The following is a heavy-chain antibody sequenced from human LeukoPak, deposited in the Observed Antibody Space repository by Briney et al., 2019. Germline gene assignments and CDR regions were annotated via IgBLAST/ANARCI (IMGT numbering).Heavy chain of an antibody. D-gene: IGHD2-2*01. CDR2: IYYSGST. CDR1: GGSISSGDYY. CDR3: ASCPAPQSSMSAFDS. V-gene: IGHV4-30-4*01. Sequence: SETLSLTCTVSGGSISSGDYYWSWIRQPPGKGLEWIGYIYYSGSTYYNPSLKSRVTISVDTSKNQFSLKLSSVTAADTAVYYCASCPAPQSSMSAFDSWGQGTMATVSS. J-gene: IGHJ3*02.